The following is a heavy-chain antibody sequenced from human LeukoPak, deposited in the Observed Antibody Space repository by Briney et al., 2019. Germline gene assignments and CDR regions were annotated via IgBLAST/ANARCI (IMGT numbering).Heavy chain of an antibody. Sequence: GESLKISCKGSGYSFTSYWIGWVRQMPGKGLEWMGIICPGDSDTRYSPSFQGQVTISADKSISTAYLQWSSLKASDTAMYYCARRAGNYYGSGSPHFDYWGQGTLVTVSS. D-gene: IGHD3-10*01. CDR2: ICPGDSDT. J-gene: IGHJ4*02. V-gene: IGHV5-51*01. CDR1: GYSFTSYW. CDR3: ARRAGNYYGSGSPHFDY.